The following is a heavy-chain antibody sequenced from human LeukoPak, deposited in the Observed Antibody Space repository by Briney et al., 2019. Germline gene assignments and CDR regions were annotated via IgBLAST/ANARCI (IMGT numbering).Heavy chain of an antibody. Sequence: PGGSLRLSCAASGFTFSSYAMSWVRQAPGKGLEWVSVIYSGGSTYYADSVKGRFTISRDNSKNTLYLQMNSLRAEDTAVYYCASPLTYCGGDCYSYWGQGTLVTVSS. CDR1: GFTFSSYA. V-gene: IGHV3-66*01. D-gene: IGHD2-21*02. CDR3: ASPLTYCGGDCYSY. CDR2: IYSGGST. J-gene: IGHJ4*02.